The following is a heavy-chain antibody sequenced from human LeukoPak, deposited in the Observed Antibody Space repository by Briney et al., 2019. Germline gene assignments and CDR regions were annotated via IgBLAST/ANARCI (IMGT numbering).Heavy chain of an antibody. D-gene: IGHD3-10*01. Sequence: GGSLRLSCAASGFTVSSNYMSWVRQAPGKGLEWVSVIYSGGSTYYADSVKGRFTISGDNSKNTLYLQMNSLRAEDTAVYYCARDVAYYGSGSYYKDYWGQGTLVTVSS. CDR2: IYSGGST. CDR3: ARDVAYYGSGSYYKDY. CDR1: GFTVSSNY. J-gene: IGHJ4*02. V-gene: IGHV3-53*01.